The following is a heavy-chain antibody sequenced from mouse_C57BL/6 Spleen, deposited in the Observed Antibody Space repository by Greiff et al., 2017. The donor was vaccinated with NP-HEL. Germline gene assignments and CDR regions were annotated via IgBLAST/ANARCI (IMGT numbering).Heavy chain of an antibody. D-gene: IGHD2-3*01. V-gene: IGHV3-6*01. CDR2: ISYDGSN. CDR1: GYSITSGYY. J-gene: IGHJ4*01. Sequence: EVQLQESGPGLVKPSQSLSLTCSVTGYSITSGYYWNWIRQFPGNKLEWMGYISYDGSNNYNPSLKNRISITRDTSKNQFFLKLNSVTTEDTATYDCARVVGYFYAMDYWGQGTSVTVSS. CDR3: ARVVGYFYAMDY.